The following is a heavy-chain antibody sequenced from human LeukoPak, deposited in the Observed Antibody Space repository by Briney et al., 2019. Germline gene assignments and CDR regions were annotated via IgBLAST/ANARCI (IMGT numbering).Heavy chain of an antibody. CDR2: IYSGGST. D-gene: IGHD7-27*01. Sequence: GGSLILSCAASGSTVSSNYMSWVRQAPGKGLEWVSIIYSGGSTYYADSVKGRFTISRDNSKNTLNLQMNSLRAEDTAVYYCARHMNPRLGIGYWGQGTLVTVSS. CDR3: ARHMNPRLGIGY. J-gene: IGHJ4*02. CDR1: GSTVSSNY. V-gene: IGHV3-66*04.